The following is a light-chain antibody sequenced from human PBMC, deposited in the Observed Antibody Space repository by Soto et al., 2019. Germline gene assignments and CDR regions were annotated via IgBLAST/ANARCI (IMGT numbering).Light chain of an antibody. CDR2: ATS. J-gene: IGKJ4*01. V-gene: IGKV1-27*01. CDR1: QGLNNY. Sequence: DIQMTQSPSSLSASVGDRVTITCRASQGLNNYLAWYQQKPGKVPKLLIYATSTLQSGVPSRFSGSGGGTEYTLTVSSLQPEEVATYYCQRYNSAPLTGGGGTKVEIK. CDR3: QRYNSAPLT.